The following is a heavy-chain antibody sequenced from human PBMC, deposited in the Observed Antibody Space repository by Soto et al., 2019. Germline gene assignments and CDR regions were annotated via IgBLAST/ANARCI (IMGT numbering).Heavy chain of an antibody. CDR1: GGTFSSYT. CDR2: IIPILGIA. J-gene: IGHJ4*02. D-gene: IGHD6-19*01. V-gene: IGHV1-69*02. CDR3: ARAVAGTNSLLDY. Sequence: SVKVSCKASGGTFSSYTISWVRQAPGQGLEWMGRIIPILGIANYAQKFQGRVTITADKSTSTAYMELSSLRSEDTAVYYCARAVAGTNSLLDYWGQGTLVTVAS.